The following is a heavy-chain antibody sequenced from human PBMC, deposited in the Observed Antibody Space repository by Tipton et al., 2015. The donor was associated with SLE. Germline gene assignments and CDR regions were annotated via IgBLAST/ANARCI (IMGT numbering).Heavy chain of an antibody. CDR3: ARGGDMATILDYYFDY. V-gene: IGHV3-30*19. CDR1: GFTFSRYG. Sequence: SLRLSCAASGFTFSRYGMHWVRQAPGKGLEWVAVISYDGSNKYYADSVKGRFTISRDNSKNTLYLQMNSLRAEDTAVYYCARGGDMATILDYYFDYWGQGTLVTVSS. CDR2: ISYDGSNK. D-gene: IGHD5-24*01. J-gene: IGHJ4*02.